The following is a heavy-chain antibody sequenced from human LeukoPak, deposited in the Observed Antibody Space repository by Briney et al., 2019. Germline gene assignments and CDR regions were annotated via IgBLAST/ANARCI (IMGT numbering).Heavy chain of an antibody. J-gene: IGHJ4*02. CDR1: GITFNTYA. CDR2: ISGGGNTT. CDR3: AKGWATVPNDY. V-gene: IGHV3-23*01. D-gene: IGHD4-17*01. Sequence: GGSLRLSCAVSGITFNTYAMSWFRQAPGRGLNWVSGISGGGNTTYYTDSVKGRFAIYRDNSRNMLYLQMNSLRAEDTAVYFCAKGWATVPNDYWGQGTLVTVSS.